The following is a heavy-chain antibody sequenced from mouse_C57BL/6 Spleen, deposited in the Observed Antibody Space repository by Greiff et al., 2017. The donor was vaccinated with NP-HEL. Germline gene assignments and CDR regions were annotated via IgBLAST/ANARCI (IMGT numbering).Heavy chain of an antibody. CDR2: IHPGSGST. V-gene: IGHV1-55*01. Sequence: QVQLQQPGAELVKPGASVKMSCKASGYTFTSYWITWVKQRPGQGLEWIGDIHPGSGSTNYNEKFKSKATLTVDTSSSTAYMQLSSLTSEDSAVDYCARPGTSFYAMDYWGQGTSVTVSS. D-gene: IGHD5-1*01. J-gene: IGHJ4*01. CDR1: GYTFTSYW. CDR3: ARPGTSFYAMDY.